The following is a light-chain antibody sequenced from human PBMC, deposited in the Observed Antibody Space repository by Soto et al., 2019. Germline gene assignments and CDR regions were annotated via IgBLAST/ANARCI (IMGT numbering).Light chain of an antibody. J-gene: IGKJ5*01. V-gene: IGKV1-39*01. CDR3: QQSFTTPS. Sequence: DIQMTQSPSSLSASVGDRVNITCRASQTVSSYLNWYQQKPGTVPKLLIYATSNLQSGVPSRFSGRGFGTDFTLTISSLQPEDFATYYYQQSFTTPSFGQGTRLEIK. CDR2: ATS. CDR1: QTVSSY.